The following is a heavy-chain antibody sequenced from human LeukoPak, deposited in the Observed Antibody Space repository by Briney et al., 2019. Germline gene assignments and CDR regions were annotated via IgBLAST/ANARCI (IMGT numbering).Heavy chain of an antibody. CDR1: GFTFDDYA. Sequence: SGGSLRLSCAASGFTFDDYAMYWVRQAPGKGLEWVANIKQDGSEKYYVDSVKGRFTISRDNAKNSLYLQMNSLRAEDTAVYYCARGTTVSSSLLYWGQGTLVTVSS. V-gene: IGHV3-7*01. CDR3: ARGTTVSSSLLY. D-gene: IGHD6-6*01. CDR2: IKQDGSEK. J-gene: IGHJ4*02.